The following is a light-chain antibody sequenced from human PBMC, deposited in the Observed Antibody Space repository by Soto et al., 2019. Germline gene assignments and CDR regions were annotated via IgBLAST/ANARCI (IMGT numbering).Light chain of an antibody. V-gene: IGKV3-15*01. J-gene: IGKJ1*01. Sequence: EIVMTQSPATLSVSPGERATLSCRASQSVSTNVAWYQQKPGHAPRPLIYATSTRATGIPARFSGSGSGTEFTLTISSLQSEDFAVYYCQQYNDWPPGTFGQGTKVEIK. CDR1: QSVSTN. CDR2: ATS. CDR3: QQYNDWPPGT.